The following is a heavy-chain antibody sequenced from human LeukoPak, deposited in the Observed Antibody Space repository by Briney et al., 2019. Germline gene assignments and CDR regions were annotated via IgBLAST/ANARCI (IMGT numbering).Heavy chain of an antibody. CDR2: IYYSGST. J-gene: IGHJ6*03. CDR3: ARGRSVGRGSSWYNSNYYYYMDV. D-gene: IGHD6-13*01. Sequence: PSETLSLTCTVSGGSISSYYWSRIRQPPGKGLEWIGYIYYSGSTNYNPSLKSRVTISVDTSKNQFSLKLSSVTAADTAVYYCARGRSVGRGSSWYNSNYYYYMDVWGKGTTVTVSS. V-gene: IGHV4-59*01. CDR1: GGSISSYY.